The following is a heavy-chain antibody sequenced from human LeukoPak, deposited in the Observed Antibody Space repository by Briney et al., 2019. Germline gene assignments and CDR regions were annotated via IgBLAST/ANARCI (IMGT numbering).Heavy chain of an antibody. D-gene: IGHD3-16*01. V-gene: IGHV3-7*04. J-gene: IGHJ4*02. CDR3: ARNYD. CDR1: GFTFSSNW. Sequence: PGGSLRPSCAASGFTFSSNWMTWVRQAPGKGLEWVANINQDGSEKYYVDSVKGRFTISRDNAKNSLYLQMNSLRAEDTAVYYCARNYDWGQGTLVTVSS. CDR2: INQDGSEK.